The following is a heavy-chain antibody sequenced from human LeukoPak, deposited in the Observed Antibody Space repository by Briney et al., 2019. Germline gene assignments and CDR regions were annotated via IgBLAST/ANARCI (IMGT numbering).Heavy chain of an antibody. CDR3: ARYSSSYAMDV. J-gene: IGHJ6*02. Sequence: GGSLRLSCAASGFSVRNTYMSWVRQAPGKGLEWVSIIYSGGNTYYTDSVKGRFTISRHNSNNTLYLQMHSLRADDTAVYYCARYSSSYAMDVWGQGTTVTVSS. D-gene: IGHD3-22*01. V-gene: IGHV3-53*04. CDR1: GFSVRNTY. CDR2: IYSGGNT.